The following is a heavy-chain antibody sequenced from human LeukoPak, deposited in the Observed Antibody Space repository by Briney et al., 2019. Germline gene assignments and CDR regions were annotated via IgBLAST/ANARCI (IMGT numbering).Heavy chain of an antibody. CDR3: ARAGKDIVVVVAIDY. CDR2: INHSGST. V-gene: IGHV4-34*01. CDR1: GVSFSDYY. J-gene: IGHJ4*02. Sequence: PSETLSLTCAVYGVSFSDYYWSWIRQPPGKGLEWIGEINHSGSTNYNPSLKSRVTISVDTSKNQFSLKLSSVTAADTAVYYCARAGKDIVVVVAIDYWGQGTLVTVSS. D-gene: IGHD2-15*01.